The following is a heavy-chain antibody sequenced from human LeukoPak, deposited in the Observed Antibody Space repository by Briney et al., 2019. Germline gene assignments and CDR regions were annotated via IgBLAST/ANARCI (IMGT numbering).Heavy chain of an antibody. Sequence: GGSLRLSCTASGFTFSAYAMMWVRQAPGKGPEWVSAIRGGGGSAFYADSVKGRFTISRDNSKYTLFLQMNSLRAEDTAVYYCARDPNGDYIGAFDMRGPGTMVTVSS. CDR3: ARDPNGDYIGAFDM. CDR2: IRGGGGSA. CDR1: GFTFSAYA. J-gene: IGHJ3*02. D-gene: IGHD4-17*01. V-gene: IGHV3-23*01.